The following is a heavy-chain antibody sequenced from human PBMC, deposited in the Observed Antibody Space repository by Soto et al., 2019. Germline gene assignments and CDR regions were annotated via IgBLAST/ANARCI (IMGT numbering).Heavy chain of an antibody. Sequence: PSXTLPLTCTVSGGSISSYYWSWIRQPPGKGLEWIGYIYYSGSTNYNPSLKSRVTISVDTSKNQFSLKLSSVTAADTAVYYCARGQRGPYYFDYWGQGTLVTVSS. D-gene: IGHD3-10*01. J-gene: IGHJ4*02. CDR1: GGSISSYY. CDR2: IYYSGST. V-gene: IGHV4-59*01. CDR3: ARGQRGPYYFDY.